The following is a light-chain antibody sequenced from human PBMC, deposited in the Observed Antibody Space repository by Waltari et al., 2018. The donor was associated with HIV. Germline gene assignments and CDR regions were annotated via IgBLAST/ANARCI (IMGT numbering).Light chain of an antibody. CDR3: QQYNNWPPWT. J-gene: IGKJ1*01. Sequence: ETVMRQSPDTLSVSPGERATLSCRTSQSVSSNLAWYQQKPGQAPRLLIYGASTRATGIPARFSGSGSGTEFILTISTLQSEDSAVYYCQQYNNWPPWTFGQGTKVEI. V-gene: IGKV3-15*01. CDR2: GAS. CDR1: QSVSSN.